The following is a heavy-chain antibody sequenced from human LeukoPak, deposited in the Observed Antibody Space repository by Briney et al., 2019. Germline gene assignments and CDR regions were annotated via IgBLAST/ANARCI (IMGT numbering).Heavy chain of an antibody. D-gene: IGHD2-2*01. J-gene: IGHJ4*02. CDR2: IYYSAST. CDR1: GYSISSGYY. Sequence: SETLSLTCIVSGYSISSGYYWGWIRQPPGKGLEWIGYIYYSASTNYNPSLKSRVTISVDTSKNQFSLKLSSVTAADTAVYYCARGAPGYCSSTTCPLDYWGQGTLVTVSS. V-gene: IGHV4-59*01. CDR3: ARGAPGYCSSTTCPLDY.